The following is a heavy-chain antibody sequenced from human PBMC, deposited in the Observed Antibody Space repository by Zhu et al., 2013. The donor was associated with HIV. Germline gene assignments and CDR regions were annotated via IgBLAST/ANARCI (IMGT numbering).Heavy chain of an antibody. CDR3: ARVGYCSSTSCYNAYYYYYYGMDV. CDR2: ISAYNGNT. Sequence: QVQLVQSGAEVKKPGASVKVSCKASGYTFTSYGISWVRQAPGQGLEWMGWISAYNGNTNYAQKLQGRVTMTTDTSTSTAYMGLRSLRSDDTAVYYCARVGYCSSTSCYNAYYYYYYGMDVWGQRTTVTVSS. D-gene: IGHD2-2*02. V-gene: IGHV1-18*01. J-gene: IGHJ6*02. CDR1: GYTFTSYG.